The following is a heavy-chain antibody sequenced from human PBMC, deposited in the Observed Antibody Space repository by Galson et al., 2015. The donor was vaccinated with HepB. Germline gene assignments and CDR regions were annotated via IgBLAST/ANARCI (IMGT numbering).Heavy chain of an antibody. CDR3: ARGVRNYYGSGGHSYYYYYYMDV. J-gene: IGHJ6*03. D-gene: IGHD3-10*01. CDR2: TYYRSKWYN. V-gene: IGHV6-1*01. CDR1: GDSVSTKGAA. Sequence: CAISGDSVSTKGAAWNWIRQSPSRGLEWLGRTYYRSKWYNDHAVSVRGRIIIKSDTSKNQISLQLNSVTPDDTAVYYCARGVRNYYGSGGHSYYYYYYMDVWGGGTTVTVSS.